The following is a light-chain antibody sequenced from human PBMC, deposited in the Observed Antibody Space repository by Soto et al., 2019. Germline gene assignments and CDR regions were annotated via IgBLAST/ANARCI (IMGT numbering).Light chain of an antibody. CDR3: QQRRNWPRGGGLT. Sequence: EIVLTQSPATLSLSPGERATLSCRASQSVSSYLAWYQQKPGQAPRLLIYDASNRATGIPARFSGSGSGTEFTLSIGSLELEDFAVYYCQQRRNWPRGGGLTFGGGTKVEIK. J-gene: IGKJ4*01. CDR2: DAS. CDR1: QSVSSY. V-gene: IGKV3-11*01.